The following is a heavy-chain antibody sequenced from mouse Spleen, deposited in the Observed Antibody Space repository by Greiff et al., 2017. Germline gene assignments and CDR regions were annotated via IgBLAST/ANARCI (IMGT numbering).Heavy chain of an antibody. CDR3: ARLPNGYHWYFDV. CDR1: GFTFSSYA. Sequence: DVKLVESGGGLVKLGGSLKLSCAASGFTFSSYAMSWVRQTPEKRLEWVATISSGGGNTYYPDSVKGRFTISRDNAKNTLYLQMSSLKSEDTAMYYCARLPNGYHWYFDVWGAGTTVTVSS. CDR2: ISSGGGNT. D-gene: IGHD2-2*01. J-gene: IGHJ1*01. V-gene: IGHV5-9*04.